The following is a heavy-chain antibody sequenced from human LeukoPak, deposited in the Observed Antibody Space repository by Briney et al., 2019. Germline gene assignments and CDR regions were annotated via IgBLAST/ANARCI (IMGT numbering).Heavy chain of an antibody. CDR1: GFTFSSYS. CDR3: ARDQVGIVVVPAADYYYGMDV. CDR2: ISSSSTI. J-gene: IGHJ6*02. Sequence: GGSLRLSCAASGFTFSSYSMNWVRQAPGKGLEWVSYISSSSTIYYADSVKGRFTISRDNAKNSLYLQMNSLRDEDTAVYYCARDQVGIVVVPAADYYYGMDVWGQGTTVTVSS. V-gene: IGHV3-48*02. D-gene: IGHD2-2*03.